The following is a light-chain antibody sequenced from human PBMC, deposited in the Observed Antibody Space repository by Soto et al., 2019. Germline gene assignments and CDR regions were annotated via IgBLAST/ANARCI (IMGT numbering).Light chain of an antibody. Sequence: QSVLTQPPSVSATPGQGVTLSCSGGDSNIGSTAVNWYQQLPGTAPKLIIYSSNQRPSGVPDRISGSKSGTSASLAISGLRSEDEADYYCAAWDDDLHVWLFGGGTKLTVL. J-gene: IGLJ3*02. CDR2: SSN. CDR3: AAWDDDLHVWL. V-gene: IGLV1-44*01. CDR1: DSNIGSTA.